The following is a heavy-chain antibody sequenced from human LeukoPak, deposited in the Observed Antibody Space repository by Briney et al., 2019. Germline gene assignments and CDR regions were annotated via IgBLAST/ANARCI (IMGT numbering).Heavy chain of an antibody. Sequence: SETLSLTCTVSGGSISSYYWSWIRQPPGKGLEWIGYIYYSGSTNYNPSLKSRVTISVDTSKNQFSLKLSSVTAADTAVYYCARRSSSSWRNWFDPWGQGTLVTVSS. CDR3: ARRSSSSWRNWFDP. CDR1: GGSISSYY. J-gene: IGHJ5*02. V-gene: IGHV4-59*01. CDR2: IYYSGST. D-gene: IGHD6-13*01.